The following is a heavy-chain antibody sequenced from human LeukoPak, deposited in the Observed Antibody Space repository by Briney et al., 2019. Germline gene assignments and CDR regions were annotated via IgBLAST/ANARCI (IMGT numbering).Heavy chain of an antibody. CDR2: ISGSGGST. CDR1: GFTFSSYA. V-gene: IGHV3-23*01. J-gene: IGHJ3*02. Sequence: GVSLRLSCAASGFTFSSYAMSWVRQAPGKGLEWVSAISGSGGSTYYADSVKGRFTISRDNSKNTLYLQMNSLRAEDTAVYYCAKDLSDDYGDYGSFDIWGQGTMVTVSS. D-gene: IGHD4-17*01. CDR3: AKDLSDDYGDYGSFDI.